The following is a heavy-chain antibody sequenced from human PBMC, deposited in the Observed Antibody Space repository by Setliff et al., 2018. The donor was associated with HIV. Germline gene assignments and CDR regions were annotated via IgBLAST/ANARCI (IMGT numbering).Heavy chain of an antibody. Sequence: GGSLRLSCAPSGFGFSRYAMHWVRQAPGKGLEWVAVIWDDGSNKYYADSVKGRFTIFRDNSKNTLYLQMNSLRAEDTAVYYCARDRVELFWDGELNYMDVWCKGTTVTVSS. CDR3: ARDRVELFWDGELNYMDV. V-gene: IGHV3-33*01. CDR1: GFGFSRYA. J-gene: IGHJ6*03. D-gene: IGHD3-10*01. CDR2: IWDDGSNK.